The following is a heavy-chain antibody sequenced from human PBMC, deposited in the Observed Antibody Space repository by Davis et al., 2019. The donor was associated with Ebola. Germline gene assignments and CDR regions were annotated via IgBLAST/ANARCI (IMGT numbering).Heavy chain of an antibody. D-gene: IGHD5-24*01. CDR2: ISGSGGST. CDR1: GFTFSKYT. CDR3: AKDLEIGTLDY. J-gene: IGHJ4*02. Sequence: PGGSLRLSCAASGFTFSKYTMSWVRQAPGEGLERVAAISGSGGSTHYPDSVKGRFTISRDNSKNTIYLQVDSLRAEDTAVYYCAKDLEIGTLDYWGQGTLVTVSS. V-gene: IGHV3-23*01.